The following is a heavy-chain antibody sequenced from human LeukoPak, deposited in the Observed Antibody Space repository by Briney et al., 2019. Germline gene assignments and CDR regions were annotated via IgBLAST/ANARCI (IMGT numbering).Heavy chain of an antibody. CDR3: AREGDGSGSYFLYYYGMDV. D-gene: IGHD3-10*01. CDR2: IYYSGST. V-gene: IGHV4-31*03. CDR1: GGSISSGGYY. Sequence: SQTLSLTCTVSGGSISSGGYYWSWLRQHPGKGLEWIGYIYYSGSTYYNPPLKSRVTISVDTSKNQFSLKLSSVTAADTAVYYCAREGDGSGSYFLYYYGMDVWGQGTTVTVSS. J-gene: IGHJ6*02.